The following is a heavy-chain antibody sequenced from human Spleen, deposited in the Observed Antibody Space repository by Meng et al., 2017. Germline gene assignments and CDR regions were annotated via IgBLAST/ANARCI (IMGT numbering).Heavy chain of an antibody. CDR3: ARTRGVSAIVPEY. CDR1: GFTFRNYG. D-gene: IGHD2-21*01. CDR2: IWGDESNK. J-gene: IGHJ4*02. Sequence: QVQLVESGGGVVQPGRSLRLSCAASGFTFRNYGMHWVRQAPGKGLEWVAVIWGDESNKYYADSVKGRFTISRDNSKNTLYLQMNSLRAEDTAVYYCARTRGVSAIVPEYWGQGTLVIVSS. V-gene: IGHV3-33*01.